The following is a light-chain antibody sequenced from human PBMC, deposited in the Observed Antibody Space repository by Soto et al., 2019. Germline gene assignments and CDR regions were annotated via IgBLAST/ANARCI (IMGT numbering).Light chain of an antibody. CDR3: QSYDSSLGGHWV. Sequence: QLVLTQPPSVSGAPGQRVTISCTGSSSNIGAGYDVHWYQQLPGTAPKLLIYGNSNRPSGVPDRFSGSKSGTSASLAITGLQAEDEADYYCQSYDSSLGGHWVFGGGTKLTVL. CDR1: SSNIGAGYD. J-gene: IGLJ3*02. CDR2: GNS. V-gene: IGLV1-40*01.